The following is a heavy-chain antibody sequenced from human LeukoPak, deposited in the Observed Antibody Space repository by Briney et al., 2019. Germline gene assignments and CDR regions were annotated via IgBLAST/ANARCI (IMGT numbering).Heavy chain of an antibody. CDR3: ARGGDIAAAGTAAFDI. V-gene: IGHV5-51*01. CDR1: GYSFTSYW. D-gene: IGHD6-13*01. CDR2: IYPGDSDT. J-gene: IGHJ3*02. Sequence: GESLKISCKGSGYSFTSYWIGWVRQMPGKGLEWMGIIYPGDSDTRYSPSFQGQVTISADTSISTAYLQWSSLKASDTAMYYCARGGDIAAAGTAAFDIWGQGTMVTVSS.